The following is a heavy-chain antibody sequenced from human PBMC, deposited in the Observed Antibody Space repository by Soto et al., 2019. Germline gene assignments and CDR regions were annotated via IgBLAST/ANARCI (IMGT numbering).Heavy chain of an antibody. CDR3: ARDPSGWGLDC. Sequence: EVQLVQSGGGLVQPGGSLRLSCAASGFMFSNYDMHWVRQAPGKGLEWLSAIGTAGDTHYPGSVKGRFTISRENAKNSLYLQMNSLRAEDTAVYYCARDPSGWGLDCWGQGTLVTVSS. V-gene: IGHV3-13*01. J-gene: IGHJ4*02. D-gene: IGHD6-19*01. CDR2: IGTAGDT. CDR1: GFMFSNYD.